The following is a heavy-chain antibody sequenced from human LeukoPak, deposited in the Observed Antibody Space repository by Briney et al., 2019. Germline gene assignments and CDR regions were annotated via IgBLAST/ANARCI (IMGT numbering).Heavy chain of an antibody. V-gene: IGHV3-30*03. CDR1: GFTFSSYG. CDR3: TTKVIRGNSGDDYDD. CDR2: ISSDGNDK. D-gene: IGHD5-12*01. J-gene: IGHJ4*02. Sequence: GGSLRLSCAASGFTFSSYGMHWVRQAPGKGLEWVALISSDGNDKLYGDSVKGRFTISKDDSKSTLYLQMNSLRAEDTAVYYCTTKVIRGNSGDDYDDWGQGTLVTVSS.